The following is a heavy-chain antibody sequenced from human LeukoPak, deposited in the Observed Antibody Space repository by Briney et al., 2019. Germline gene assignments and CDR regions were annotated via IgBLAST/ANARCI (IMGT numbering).Heavy chain of an antibody. CDR2: IYYSGST. CDR1: GGSISSSSYY. CDR3: ARHRIAAAGTPFDY. J-gene: IGHJ4*02. V-gene: IGHV4-39*01. Sequence: SETLSLTCTVSGGSISSSSYYWGWIRRPPGKGLEWIGSIYYSGSTYYNPSLKSRVTISVDTSKNQFSLKLSSVTAADTAVYYCARHRIAAAGTPFDYWGQGTLVTVSS. D-gene: IGHD6-13*01.